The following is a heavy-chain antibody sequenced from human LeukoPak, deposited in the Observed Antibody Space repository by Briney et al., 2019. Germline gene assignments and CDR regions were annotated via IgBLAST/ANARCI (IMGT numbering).Heavy chain of an antibody. CDR2: ISAYNGHT. J-gene: IGHJ3*02. CDR3: ARVSRLDFQLRHAFNI. CDR1: GYTFTSYG. Sequence: GASVKVSCKASGYTFTSYGIGWVRQAPGQGLEWMGWISAYNGHTNYAQKFQGRVTMTTETSTTTAYMELRSLTSDDTAVYYCARVSRLDFQLRHAFNIWGQGTMVTVSS. D-gene: IGHD3-3*01. V-gene: IGHV1-18*01.